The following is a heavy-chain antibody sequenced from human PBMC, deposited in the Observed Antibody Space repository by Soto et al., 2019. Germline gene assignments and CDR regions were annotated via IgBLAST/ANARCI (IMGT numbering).Heavy chain of an antibody. CDR1: GGSFSGYY. CDR3: ARVATMVRGAFDY. J-gene: IGHJ4*02. CDR2: INHSGST. V-gene: IGHV4-34*01. D-gene: IGHD3-10*01. Sequence: QVQLQQWGAGPLKPSETLSLTCAVYGGSFSGYYWSWIRQPPGKGLEWIGEINHSGSTNYNPSLKSRVTISVDTSKNQFSLKLSSVTAADTAVYYCARVATMVRGAFDYWGQGTLVTVSS.